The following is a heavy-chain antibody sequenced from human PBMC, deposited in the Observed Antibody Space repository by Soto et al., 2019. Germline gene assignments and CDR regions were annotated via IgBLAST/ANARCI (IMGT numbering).Heavy chain of an antibody. J-gene: IGHJ5*02. Sequence: GGSLSLSCAVSGFTFSSYSMNWVRQAPGKGLEWISYISSHSSTLYYADSVKGRFTISRDNAGNSLYLQMNSLRDEDTAVYYCVRDGSGNLYLNWFDPWGQGTLVTVSS. CDR2: ISSHSSTL. CDR1: GFTFSSYS. CDR3: VRDGSGNLYLNWFDP. V-gene: IGHV3-48*02. D-gene: IGHD6-19*01.